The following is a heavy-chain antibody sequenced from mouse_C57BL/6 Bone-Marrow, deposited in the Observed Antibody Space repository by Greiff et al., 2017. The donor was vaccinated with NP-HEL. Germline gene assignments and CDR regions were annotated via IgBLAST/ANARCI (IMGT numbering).Heavy chain of an antibody. CDR2: ISYDGSN. V-gene: IGHV3-6*01. CDR3: ARSHYYGSSYDYFDY. CDR1: GYSITSGYY. Sequence: EVKLVESGPGLVKPSQSLSLTCSVTGYSITSGYYWNWIRQFPGNKLEWMGYISYDGSNNYNPSLKNRISITRDSSKNQFFLKLNSVTTEDTATYYCARSHYYGSSYDYFDYWGQGTTLTVSS. D-gene: IGHD1-1*01. J-gene: IGHJ2*01.